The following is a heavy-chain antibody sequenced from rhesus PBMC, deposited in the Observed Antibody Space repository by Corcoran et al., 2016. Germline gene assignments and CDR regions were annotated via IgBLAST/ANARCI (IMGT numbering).Heavy chain of an antibody. V-gene: IGHV4-80*01. Sequence: QVQLQESGPGLVKPSETLYLTCAVSGGSFSSYWWSWIRKPPGKGLELIGGINGNSGSTNYNPSLKSRVTHSKDASKNQFSLKLGSVTAGDTAVYYCSRYSTVDTATAYYFDYWDQGVLVTVSS. CDR1: GGSFSSYW. CDR3: SRYSTVDTATAYYFDY. J-gene: IGHJ4*01. CDR2: INGNSGST. D-gene: IGHD5-12*01.